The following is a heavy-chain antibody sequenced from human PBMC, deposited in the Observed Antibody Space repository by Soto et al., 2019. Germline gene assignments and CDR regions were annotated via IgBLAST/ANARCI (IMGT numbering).Heavy chain of an antibody. CDR3: ARVTLTVTSDLYYYYMDV. V-gene: IGHV4-4*02. CDR1: GGSISGSNW. J-gene: IGHJ6*03. CDR2: VYHSGGS. Sequence: QVQLQESGPGLVKPSGTLSLTCTVSGGSISGSNWWTWVRQPPGKGLEWIGEVYHSGGSNYNPSLESRVTMSVDRSRNQFSLDLSSATAADTAVYYCARVTLTVTSDLYYYYMDVWGKGTTVTVSS. D-gene: IGHD4-17*01.